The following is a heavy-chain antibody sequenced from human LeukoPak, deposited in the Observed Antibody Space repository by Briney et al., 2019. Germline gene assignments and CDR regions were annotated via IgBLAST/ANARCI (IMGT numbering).Heavy chain of an antibody. CDR2: ISSSGATM. Sequence: PGGSLRLSCAASGFTFSNAWMSWVRQAPGKGLDWISYISSSGATMHYADSVKGRFTISRDNAKNSLYLQMNSLRVEDTAVYYCVRYCSGGSCLAWGQGALVTVSS. CDR3: VRYCSGGSCLA. V-gene: IGHV3-48*03. D-gene: IGHD2-15*01. J-gene: IGHJ4*02. CDR1: GFTFSNAW.